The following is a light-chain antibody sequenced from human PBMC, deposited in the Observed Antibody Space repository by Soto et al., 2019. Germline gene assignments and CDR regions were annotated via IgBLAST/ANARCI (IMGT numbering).Light chain of an antibody. CDR3: QHYNSYSEA. Sequence: DIQMTQSPSTLSASVGDRVIITCRASQTVERWMAWYQQKPGKPPKLLIYKASTLKSGVPSRFSGSGSGTEFTLTISSLQPDDFATYYCQHYNSYSEAFGQGTKVDI. J-gene: IGKJ1*01. CDR1: QTVERW. V-gene: IGKV1-5*03. CDR2: KAS.